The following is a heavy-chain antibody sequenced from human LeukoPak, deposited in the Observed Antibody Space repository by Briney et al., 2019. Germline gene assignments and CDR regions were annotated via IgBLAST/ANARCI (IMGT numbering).Heavy chain of an antibody. D-gene: IGHD2-2*01. CDR3: ASGRLGQCSRTTCYDDDFDI. J-gene: IGHJ3*02. CDR2: IYYSGST. Sequence: SETLSLTCPVSRGSISSTSNYWGWIRQPPGKGLEWIGSIYYSGSTYYNPSLKTRVTVSVDTSKNQFSLKMSSVTAGKPTVHQCASGRLGQCSRTTCYDDDFDIWGQGTMVTVSS. CDR1: RGSISSTSNY. V-gene: IGHV4-39*01.